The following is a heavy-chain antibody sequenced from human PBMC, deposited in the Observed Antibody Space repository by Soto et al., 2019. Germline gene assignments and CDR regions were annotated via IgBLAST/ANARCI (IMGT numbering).Heavy chain of an antibody. J-gene: IGHJ3*02. Sequence: GGSLRLSCAASGFTFSSYAMHWVRKAPGKGLEWVAVISYDGSNKYYADSVKGRFTVSRDNSKNTLYLQMNSLRAEDTAVYYCARDAYSSSWYSPNDAFDIWGQGTMVTVSS. D-gene: IGHD6-13*01. V-gene: IGHV3-30-3*01. CDR1: GFTFSSYA. CDR3: ARDAYSSSWYSPNDAFDI. CDR2: ISYDGSNK.